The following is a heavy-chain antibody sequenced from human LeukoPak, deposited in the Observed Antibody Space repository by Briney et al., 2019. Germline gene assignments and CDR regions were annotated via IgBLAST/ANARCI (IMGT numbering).Heavy chain of an antibody. CDR2: INRSGST. CDR1: GGSFSGYY. CDR3: ARGVGYSYGYRTYYYYYMDV. J-gene: IGHJ6*03. D-gene: IGHD5-18*01. V-gene: IGHV4-34*01. Sequence: PSETLSLTCAVYGGSFSGYYWSWIRQPPGKGLEWIGEINRSGSTNYNPSLKSRVTISVDTSKNQFSLKLSSVTAADTAVYYCARGVGYSYGYRTYYYYYMDVWGKGTTVTVSS.